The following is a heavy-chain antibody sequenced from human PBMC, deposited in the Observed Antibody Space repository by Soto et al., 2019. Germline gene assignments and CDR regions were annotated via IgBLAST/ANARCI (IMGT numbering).Heavy chain of an antibody. D-gene: IGHD6-19*01. V-gene: IGHV3-23*01. CDR2: ISGSGGST. Sequence: GGSLRLSCAASGFTFSSYAMSWVRRAPGKGLEWVSAISGSGGSTYYADSVKGRFTISRDNSKNTLYLQMNSLRAEDTAVYYCAKDLGIAVAGTLYYFDYWGQGTLVTVSS. CDR1: GFTFSSYA. CDR3: AKDLGIAVAGTLYYFDY. J-gene: IGHJ4*02.